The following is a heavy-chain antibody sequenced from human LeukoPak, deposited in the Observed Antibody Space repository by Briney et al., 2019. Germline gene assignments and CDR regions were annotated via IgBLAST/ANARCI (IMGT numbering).Heavy chain of an antibody. CDR1: GGSISSGSYC. Sequence: PSETLSLTCNVSGGSISSGSYCWSWIRQPPGKGLEWIGEINHSGSTIHNPSLKSRVTISVDTSKNQFSLKLSSVTAADTAVYYCAKDDSSGYPEYYFDYWGQGTLVTVSS. J-gene: IGHJ4*02. CDR2: INHSGST. V-gene: IGHV4-39*07. D-gene: IGHD3-22*01. CDR3: AKDDSSGYPEYYFDY.